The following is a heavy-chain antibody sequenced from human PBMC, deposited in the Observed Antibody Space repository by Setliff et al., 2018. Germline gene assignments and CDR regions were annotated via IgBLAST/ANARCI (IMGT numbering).Heavy chain of an antibody. CDR1: GISISRYY. V-gene: IGHV4-59*01. J-gene: IGHJ4*02. Sequence: SETLSLTCNASGISISRYYWSWIRQSPERGLEWIGYMYYRGSTNYNPSLRSRVTLSIDTSKKQFSLNLTSVTAAGTAVYYCVGSVFDYYFEYWGQGALVTVSS. D-gene: IGHD3-16*01. CDR2: MYYRGST. CDR3: VGSVFDYYFEY.